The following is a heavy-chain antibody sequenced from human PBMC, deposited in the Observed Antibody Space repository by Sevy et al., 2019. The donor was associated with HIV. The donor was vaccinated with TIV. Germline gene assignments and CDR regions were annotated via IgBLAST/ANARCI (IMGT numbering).Heavy chain of an antibody. J-gene: IGHJ6*03. V-gene: IGHV4-34*01. CDR3: ARGRYFDWYDPYYYMDV. CDR2: INHSGST. Sequence: SETLSLTCAVYGGSFSGHYWSWIRQPPGKGLEWMGEINHSGSTNYNPSLMSRVTISVDTSKNQFSLKLSSVTAADTAVYYCARGRYFDWYDPYYYMDVWGKGTTVTVSS. CDR1: GGSFSGHY. D-gene: IGHD3-9*01.